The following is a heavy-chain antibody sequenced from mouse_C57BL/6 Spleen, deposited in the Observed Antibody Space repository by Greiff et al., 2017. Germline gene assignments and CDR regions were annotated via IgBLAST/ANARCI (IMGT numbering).Heavy chain of an antibody. J-gene: IGHJ4*01. CDR1: GFTFSSYA. CDR3: TGGYALDY. V-gene: IGHV5-9-1*02. CDR2: ISSGGDYI. Sequence: EVQLVESGEGLVKPGGSLKLSCAASGFTFSSYAMSWVRQTPEQRLEWVAYISSGGDYIYYADTVKGRFTISRDHARDTLYLQMSSLKSEDAALYYCTGGYALDYWGQGTSVTVSS.